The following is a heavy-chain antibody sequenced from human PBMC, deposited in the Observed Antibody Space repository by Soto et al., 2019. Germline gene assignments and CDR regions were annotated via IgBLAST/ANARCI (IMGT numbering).Heavy chain of an antibody. CDR3: TGQEYYFDY. V-gene: IGHV3-49*04. CDR1: GFTFGDYA. CDR2: IRSKAYGGTT. Sequence: PGGSLRLSCTASGFTFGDYAMSWVRQAPGKGLEWVGFIRSKAYGGTTEYAASVKGRFTISRDDSKSIAYLQMNSLKTEDTAVYCCTGQEYYFDYWGQGTLVTVSS. J-gene: IGHJ4*02.